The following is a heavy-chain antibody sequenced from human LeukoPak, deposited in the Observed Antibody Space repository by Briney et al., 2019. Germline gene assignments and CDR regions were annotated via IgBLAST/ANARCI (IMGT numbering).Heavy chain of an antibody. J-gene: IGHJ6*03. CDR2: IYYSGST. Sequence: SETLSLTCAVYGGSFSGYYWSWIRQPPGKGLEWIGSIYYSGSTYYNPSLKSRVTISVDTSKNQFSLKLSSVTAADTAVYYCARANWNYDDYYYYYMDVWGKGTTVTVSS. CDR1: GGSFSGYY. CDR3: ARANWNYDDYYYYYMDV. V-gene: IGHV4-34*01. D-gene: IGHD1-7*01.